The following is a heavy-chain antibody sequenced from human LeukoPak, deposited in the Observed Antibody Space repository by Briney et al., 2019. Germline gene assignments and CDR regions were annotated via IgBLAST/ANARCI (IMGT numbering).Heavy chain of an antibody. Sequence: SVKVSCKASGGTFSSYAINWVRQAPGQGLEWMGRIIPIFGTANYAQKFQGRVTITTDESTSTAYMELSSLRSEDTAVYYCARLGIAYYYDSSGINDAFDIWGQGTMVTVSS. J-gene: IGHJ3*02. CDR1: GGTFSSYA. CDR2: IIPIFGTA. CDR3: ARLGIAYYYDSSGINDAFDI. D-gene: IGHD3-22*01. V-gene: IGHV1-69*05.